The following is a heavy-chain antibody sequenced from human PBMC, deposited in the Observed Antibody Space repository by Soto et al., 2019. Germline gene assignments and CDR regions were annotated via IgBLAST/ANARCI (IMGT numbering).Heavy chain of an antibody. CDR1: GYTFTSYG. CDR3: ARVDPYSSGDCYYAFDT. Sequence: GASVKVSCKTSGYTFTSYGISWVRQAPGQGLEWMGWISAYNGNTNDAQKLQGRVTMTTDTSTSTAYMELRSLRSDDTASYYCARVDPYSSGDCYYAFDTWGQGTMVTVSS. J-gene: IGHJ3*02. D-gene: IGHD2-21*02. CDR2: ISAYNGNT. V-gene: IGHV1-18*01.